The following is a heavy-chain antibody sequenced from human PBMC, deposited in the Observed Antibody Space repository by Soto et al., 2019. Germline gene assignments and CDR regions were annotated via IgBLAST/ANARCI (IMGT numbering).Heavy chain of an antibody. CDR1: GDSISSYY. V-gene: IGHV4-59*01. CDR3: ARGPQSGYDYYYYGMDV. Sequence: SETLSLTCTVSGDSISSYYWGWIRQPPGKGLEWIGYIYYSGSTNYNPSLKSRVTISVDTSKNQFSLKLSSVTAADTAVYYCARGPQSGYDYYYYGMDVWGQGTTVTVSS. J-gene: IGHJ6*02. D-gene: IGHD5-12*01. CDR2: IYYSGST.